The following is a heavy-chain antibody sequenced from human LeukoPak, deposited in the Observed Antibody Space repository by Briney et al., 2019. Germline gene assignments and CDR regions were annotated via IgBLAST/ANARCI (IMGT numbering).Heavy chain of an antibody. CDR2: ISYDGSNK. Sequence: GGSLRLSCAASGFTFSSYAMSWVRQAPGKGLEWVAVISYDGSNKYYADSVKGRFTISRDNSKNTLYLQMNSLRAEDTAVYYCAKSSYDSSGYSLGYWGQGTLVTVSS. V-gene: IGHV3-30*18. CDR1: GFTFSSYA. D-gene: IGHD3-22*01. CDR3: AKSSYDSSGYSLGY. J-gene: IGHJ4*02.